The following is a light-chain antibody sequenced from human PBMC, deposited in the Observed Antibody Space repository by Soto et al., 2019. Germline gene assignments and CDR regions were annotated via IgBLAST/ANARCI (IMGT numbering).Light chain of an antibody. CDR2: AAS. CDR3: QQYRNWPVT. CDR1: QSVSSS. Sequence: EIVMTQSPVTLSVSPGERATLSCRASQSVSSSIAWYQQKVGQAPRLLIYAASTRATGIPARFSGSESGTAFILTISSLQSEDVAVYYCQQYRNWPVTFGGGTKVEIK. V-gene: IGKV3D-15*01. J-gene: IGKJ4*01.